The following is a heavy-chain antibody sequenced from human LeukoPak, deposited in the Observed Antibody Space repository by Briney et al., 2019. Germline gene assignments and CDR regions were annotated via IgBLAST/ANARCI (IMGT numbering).Heavy chain of an antibody. V-gene: IGHV4-34*01. Sequence: SETLSLTCALYGGSSSGSYSSCIRQPPGKGLEWIGYINHSAPTTYNPSLKSRVTISVATSKNQFSLKLRSVPPAETAVYYCARGEWELGYWGQGTLVTVSS. CDR1: GGSSSGSY. D-gene: IGHD1-26*01. CDR2: INHSAPT. CDR3: ARGEWELGY. J-gene: IGHJ4*02.